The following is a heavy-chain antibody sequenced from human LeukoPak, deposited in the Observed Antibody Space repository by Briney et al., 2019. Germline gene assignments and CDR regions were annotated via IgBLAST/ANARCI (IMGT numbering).Heavy chain of an antibody. CDR3: ARGRGFWSGHAWGY. Sequence: GSLRLSCAASGFTFSSYAMSWVRQAPGKGLEWIGEINHSGSTNYNPSLKSRVTISVDTSKNQFSLKLSSVTAADTAVYYCARGRGFWSGHAWGYWGQGTLVTVSS. CDR2: INHSGST. J-gene: IGHJ4*02. D-gene: IGHD3-3*01. CDR1: GFTFSSYA. V-gene: IGHV4-34*01.